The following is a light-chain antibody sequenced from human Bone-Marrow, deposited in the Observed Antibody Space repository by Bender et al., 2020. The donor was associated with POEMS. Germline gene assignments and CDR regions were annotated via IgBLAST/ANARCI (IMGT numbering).Light chain of an antibody. CDR3: SSYAGNNNYV. V-gene: IGLV1-40*01. Sequence: QSVLTQPPSVSGAPGQRVTISCTGSGPNIGAGYDVHWYQHIPGKAPKVLIYSESNRPSGVPDRFSGSRSGNTASLTVSGLQAEDEADYYCSSYAGNNNYVFGSGTKVT. CDR2: SES. CDR1: GPNIGAGYD. J-gene: IGLJ1*01.